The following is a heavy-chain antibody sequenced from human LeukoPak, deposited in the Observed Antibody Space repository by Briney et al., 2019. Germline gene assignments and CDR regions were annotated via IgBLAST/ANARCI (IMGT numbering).Heavy chain of an antibody. D-gene: IGHD3-10*01. V-gene: IGHV3-23*01. CDR2: ISGSGGST. CDR1: GFTFSSYA. Sequence: GVTLRLSCAASGFTFSSYAMSWVRPAPGKGLEWVSPISGSGGSTYYADSVKGRFTISRDNSKNTLYLQMNSLRAEDTAVYYCAKGLMVRGPSWFDPWGQGTLVTVSS. J-gene: IGHJ5*02. CDR3: AKGLMVRGPSWFDP.